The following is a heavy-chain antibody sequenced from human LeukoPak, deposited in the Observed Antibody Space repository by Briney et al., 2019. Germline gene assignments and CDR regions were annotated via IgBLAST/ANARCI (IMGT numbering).Heavy chain of an antibody. CDR2: ISSSSSYI. J-gene: IGHJ4*02. Sequence: GGSLRLSCAASGFTFSSYSMNWVRQAPGKGLEWVSSISSSSSYIYYADSVKGRFTISRDNAKNSLYLQMNSLRAEDTAVYYCARGGNTYGTPFDYWGQGTLVTVSS. CDR3: ARGGNTYGTPFDY. D-gene: IGHD5-18*01. CDR1: GFTFSSYS. V-gene: IGHV3-21*01.